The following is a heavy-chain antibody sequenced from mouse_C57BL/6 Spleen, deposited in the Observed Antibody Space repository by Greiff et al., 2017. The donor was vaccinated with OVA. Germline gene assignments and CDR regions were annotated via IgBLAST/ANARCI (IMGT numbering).Heavy chain of an antibody. Sequence: EVQLQQSGPELVKPGASVKMSCKASGYTFTDYNMHWVKQSHGKSLEWIGYINPNNGGTSYNQKFKGKATLTVNKSSSTAYMELRSLTSEDSAVYYCARSTRPHLHLDVWGTGTTVTVSS. CDR1: GYTFTDYN. J-gene: IGHJ1*03. V-gene: IGHV1-22*01. CDR3: ARSTRPHLHLDV. CDR2: INPNNGGT. D-gene: IGHD3-1*01.